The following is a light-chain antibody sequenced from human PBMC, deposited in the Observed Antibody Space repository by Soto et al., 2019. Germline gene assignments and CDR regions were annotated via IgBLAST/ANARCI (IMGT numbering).Light chain of an antibody. V-gene: IGKV3-11*01. CDR2: DAS. Sequence: EIVLTQSPATLSLSPGERATLSCRASQSVSSYLAWYQQKPGQAPGLLIYDASNRATGIPARFSGSGSGTDFTLTISSLEPEDFAVYYCQQRSNWPPGSTFGQGTKLEI. J-gene: IGKJ2*01. CDR1: QSVSSY. CDR3: QQRSNWPPGST.